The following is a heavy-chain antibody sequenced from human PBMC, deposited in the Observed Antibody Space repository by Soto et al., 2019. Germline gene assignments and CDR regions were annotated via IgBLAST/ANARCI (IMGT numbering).Heavy chain of an antibody. J-gene: IGHJ6*02. CDR2: IVVGSGNT. CDR1: GFTFTSSA. CDR3: AADPVVYYDSSGYYYEYNYYSGMDV. V-gene: IGHV1-58*01. Sequence: SVKVSCKASGFTFTSSAVQWVRQARGQRLEWIGWIVVGSGNTNYAQKFQERVTITRDMSTSTAYMELSSLRSEDTAVYYCAADPVVYYDSSGYYYEYNYYSGMDVWGQGTTVTVSS. D-gene: IGHD3-22*01.